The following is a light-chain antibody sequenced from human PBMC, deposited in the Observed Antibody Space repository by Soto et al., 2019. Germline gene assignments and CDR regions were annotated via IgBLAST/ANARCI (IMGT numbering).Light chain of an antibody. CDR1: QSVLYSSNNRNY. V-gene: IGKV4-1*01. J-gene: IGKJ2*01. CDR2: WAS. Sequence: DIVMTQSPDSLAVSLGERATINCKSSQSVLYSSNNRNYLAWYQQKLGQPPKLLIYWASSRESGVPDRFSGSGSGTDFTLTISSLXAAXXXVYFCQQYYTTLPTFGQGTKLEIK. CDR3: QQYYTTLPT.